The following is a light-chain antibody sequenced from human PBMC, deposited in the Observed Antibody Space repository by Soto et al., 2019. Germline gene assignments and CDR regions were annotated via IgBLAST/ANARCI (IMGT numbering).Light chain of an antibody. V-gene: IGKV1-9*01. CDR2: AAS. Sequence: EIQLTQSPSTRSSSLAYRCTITCMASQGISSYLVWYQQKPGKAPKLLIYAASTLHSGVPSRFSGSGSGTDFTLTISSLQPEDSATYCCQQLNSLPLSFGEGTRLDIK. CDR3: QQLNSLPLS. CDR1: QGISSY. J-gene: IGKJ4*01.